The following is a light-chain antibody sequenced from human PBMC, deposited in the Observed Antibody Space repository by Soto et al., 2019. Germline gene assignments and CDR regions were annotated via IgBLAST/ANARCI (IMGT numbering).Light chain of an antibody. V-gene: IGLV1-44*01. CDR3: AAWDDSLNDYV. Sequence: QSVLTQPPSASGTPGQRVTISCSGSSSNIRSYTVNWYKQVPGTAPKLLIYSNDRRPSRVPDRFSGSKSGTSASLAISGLQSEDEADYYCAAWDDSLNDYVFGTGTKVTVL. CDR1: SSNIRSYT. J-gene: IGLJ1*01. CDR2: SND.